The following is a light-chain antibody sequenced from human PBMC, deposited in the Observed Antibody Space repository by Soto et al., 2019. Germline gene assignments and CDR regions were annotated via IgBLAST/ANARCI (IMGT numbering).Light chain of an antibody. V-gene: IGKV1-39*01. CDR3: QQSYTAPYP. J-gene: IGKJ3*01. CDR1: RSISNY. Sequence: DIQMTQSPSSLSASVGDAVSLTCRASRSISNYLNWYQQKPGRAPKLLISGASSLQRGVPSRFSGCGSGTTFTLTITSLQPDDFASYFCQQSYTAPYPFGPGTKVEIK. CDR2: GAS.